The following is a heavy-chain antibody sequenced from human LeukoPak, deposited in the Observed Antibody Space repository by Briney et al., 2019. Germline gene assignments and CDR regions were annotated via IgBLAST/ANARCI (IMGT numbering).Heavy chain of an antibody. V-gene: IGHV4-4*07. D-gene: IGHD2-21*02. CDR2: VFSSGSA. J-gene: IGHJ6*03. CDR1: GDSVSRYH. CDR3: ARDEMKVGSGGDTSSYYYVYYMDV. Sequence: SETLSLTCSVSGDSVSRYHWSWIRQPAGRGLGWMGRVFSSGSANYNPSLESRVILSVDKSKNELSLRLSAVIAADTAIYYCARDEMKVGSGGDTSSYYYVYYMDVWGQGTAVSVS.